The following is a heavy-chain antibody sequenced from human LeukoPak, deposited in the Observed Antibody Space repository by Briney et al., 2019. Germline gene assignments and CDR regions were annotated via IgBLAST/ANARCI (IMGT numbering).Heavy chain of an antibody. CDR2: INPNSGGT. V-gene: IGHV1-2*02. J-gene: IGHJ5*02. D-gene: IGHD6-13*01. Sequence: ASVKVSCKASGYTFTGYYMHWVRQAPGQGLEGMGWINPNSGGTNYAQKFQGRVTMTRDTSISTAYMELSRLRSDDTAVYYCARARIAAAGINWFDPWGQGTLVTVSS. CDR1: GYTFTGYY. CDR3: ARARIAAAGINWFDP.